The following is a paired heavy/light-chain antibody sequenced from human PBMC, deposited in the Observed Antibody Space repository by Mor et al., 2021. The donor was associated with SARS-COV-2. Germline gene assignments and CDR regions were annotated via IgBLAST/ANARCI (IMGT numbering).Light chain of an antibody. J-gene: IGKJ4*01. Sequence: DIVMTQSPDSLAVSLGERATINCKSSQTVLSSSNNQNSLAWYQQKPGQPPKLLIYWTSLRESGVPDRFSGSGSGTDFTLTISSLQAEDVAVYYCQQYYNTPLTFGGGTKVEIK. V-gene: IGKV4-1*01. CDR3: QQYYNTPLT. CDR1: QTVLSSSNNQNS. CDR2: WTS.
Heavy chain of an antibody. J-gene: IGHJ4*02. CDR1: GYRFTNNG. D-gene: IGHD3-22*01. CDR3: ARGRYSSGYPYYFDY. V-gene: IGHV1-18*04. Sequence: QVQLVQSGTEVKMPGASVKVSCKTSGYRFTNNGITWVRQAPGQGLEWMGWISTNNGYTNYAQKFQGRVTMTTDESTTTVYMELRSLTSDDTGVYFCARGRYSSGYPYYFDYWGQGTLVSVSS. CDR2: ISTNNGYT.